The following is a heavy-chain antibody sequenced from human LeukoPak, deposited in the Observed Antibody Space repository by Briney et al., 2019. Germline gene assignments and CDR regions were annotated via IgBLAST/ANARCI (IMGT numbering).Heavy chain of an antibody. V-gene: IGHV1-2*02. CDR1: GYTFTGYY. Sequence: ASVKVSCKASGYTFTGYYMHWVRQAPGQGLEWMGWINPNSGGTYYAQKFRGRVTMTSDTSISTAYMELSRLRSDNTAVYYCAREEGDYYGSGSYNWFDPWGQGTLVTVSS. J-gene: IGHJ5*02. CDR2: INPNSGGT. D-gene: IGHD3-10*01. CDR3: AREEGDYYGSGSYNWFDP.